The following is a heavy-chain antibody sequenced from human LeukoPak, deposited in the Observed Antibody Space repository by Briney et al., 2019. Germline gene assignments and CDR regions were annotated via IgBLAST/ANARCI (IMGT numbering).Heavy chain of an antibody. Sequence: GGSLRLSCAASGFTFSSYSMNWVRQAPGKGLEWVSYISSSSSTIYYADSVKGRFTISRDNSKNSLYLQMNSLRTEDTALYYCARSSSWSSNWFDPWGQGTLVTVSS. V-gene: IGHV3-48*04. CDR1: GFTFSSYS. J-gene: IGHJ5*02. D-gene: IGHD6-13*01. CDR2: ISSSSSTI. CDR3: ARSSSWSSNWFDP.